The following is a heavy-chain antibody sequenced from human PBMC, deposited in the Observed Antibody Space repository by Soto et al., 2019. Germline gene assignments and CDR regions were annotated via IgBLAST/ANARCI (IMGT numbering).Heavy chain of an antibody. CDR2: ISWDGGST. Sequence: PGGSLRLSCAASGFTFDDYTMHWVRQAPGKGLEWVSLISWDGGSTYYADSVKGRFTISRDNSKNSLYLQMNSLRTEDTALYYCAKDESSGWLYYYYGMDVWGQGTTVTVSS. J-gene: IGHJ6*02. CDR1: GFTFDDYT. CDR3: AKDESSGWLYYYYGMDV. V-gene: IGHV3-43*01. D-gene: IGHD6-19*01.